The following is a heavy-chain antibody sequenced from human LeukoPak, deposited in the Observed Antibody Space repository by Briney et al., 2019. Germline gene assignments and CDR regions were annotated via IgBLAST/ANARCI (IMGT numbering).Heavy chain of an antibody. J-gene: IGHJ4*02. CDR1: GGSISSGGYY. CDR3: AKDRGRYYDSSGHYWGYYFDS. Sequence: SQTLSLTCTVSGGSISSGGYYWSWIRQHPGKGLEWIGYIYYSGSTYYNPSLKSRVTISVDTSKNQFSLKLSSVTAADTAVYYCAKDRGRYYDSSGHYWGYYFDSWGQGILVTVST. V-gene: IGHV4-31*03. CDR2: IYYSGST. D-gene: IGHD3-22*01.